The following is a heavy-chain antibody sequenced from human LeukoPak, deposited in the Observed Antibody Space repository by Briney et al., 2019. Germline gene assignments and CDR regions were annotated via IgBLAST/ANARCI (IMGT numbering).Heavy chain of an antibody. J-gene: IGHJ3*01. CDR1: GFTFSDYY. CDR2: ISPRDTYI. CDR3: TRDPRVVDV. Sequence: GGSLRLSCAASGFTFSDYYMTWIRQSAGRGPEWLSYISPRDTYINYADSVKGRFTISRDDATNSLYLQLNSLRDEDTAVYYCTRDPRVVDVWGQGTRVTVSS. V-gene: IGHV3-11*01.